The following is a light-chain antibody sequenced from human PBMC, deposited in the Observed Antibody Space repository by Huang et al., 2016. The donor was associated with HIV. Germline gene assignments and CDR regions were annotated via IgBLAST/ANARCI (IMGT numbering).Light chain of an antibody. CDR1: HRVSSN. CDR3: QQYDNWPLT. Sequence: ERVMTQSPATLSVAPGERVTLSCRASHRVSSNLAWYQQKPGQAPRLLIHGASTRATGIPARFSGSGSGTEFTLAISSLQSEYSGVYFCQQYDNWPLTFGQGTRLEIK. V-gene: IGKV3-15*01. J-gene: IGKJ5*01. CDR2: GAS.